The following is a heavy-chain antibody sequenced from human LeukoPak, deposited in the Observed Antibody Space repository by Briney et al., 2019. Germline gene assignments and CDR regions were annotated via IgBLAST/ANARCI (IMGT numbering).Heavy chain of an antibody. CDR1: GFTFTDYW. J-gene: IGHJ4*02. CDR2: IRQDGGAT. V-gene: IGHV3-7*01. Sequence: PGGSLRLSCAASGFTFTDYWTTWVRQAPGQGLEWMANIRQDGGATFYGDSVKGRFTISRDNAKNSLFLQMNSLRAEDTAVYYCATSKDTAGGPYWGQGTLVTVSS. CDR3: ATSKDTAGGPY. D-gene: IGHD5-18*01.